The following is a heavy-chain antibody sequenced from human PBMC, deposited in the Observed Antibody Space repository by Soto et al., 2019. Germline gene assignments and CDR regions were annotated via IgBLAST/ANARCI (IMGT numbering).Heavy chain of an antibody. CDR2: ISSGGFTF. Sequence: GGSLRLSCAASGFNFGDYFMSWIRQAPGKGLEWVSYISSGGFTFYHADSVKGRFTTSWDKAKNSLYLQMNTLSAEGTAVYYCATGIVPATKWGYYSYGLDVWGQGTTVTVSS. J-gene: IGHJ6*02. CDR1: GFNFGDYF. CDR3: ATGIVPATKWGYYSYGLDV. D-gene: IGHD2-2*01. V-gene: IGHV3-11*01.